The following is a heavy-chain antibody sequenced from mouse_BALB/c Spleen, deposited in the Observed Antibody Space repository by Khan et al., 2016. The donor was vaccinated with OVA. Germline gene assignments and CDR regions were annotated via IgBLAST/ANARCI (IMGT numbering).Heavy chain of an antibody. D-gene: IGHD1-1*01. J-gene: IGHJ1*01. CDR2: ISSGSSTI. V-gene: IGHV5-17*02. CDR1: GFTFSSFG. Sequence: EVELVASGGGLVQPGGSRKLSCAASGFTFSSFGMHWVRQAPEKGLEWVAYISSGSSTIYYADTVKGRFTISRDNPKNTLFLPMTSLRSEDTAMYYCATYGWWDWGAGTTVTVSS. CDR3: ATYGWWD.